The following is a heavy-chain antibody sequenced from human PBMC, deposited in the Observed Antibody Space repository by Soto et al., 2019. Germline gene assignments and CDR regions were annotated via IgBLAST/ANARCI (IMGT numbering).Heavy chain of an antibody. CDR3: ARDQEVHDSRGHKIRAMDV. CDR2: ISDSGTSM. D-gene: IGHD1-1*01. CDR1: GFPFSRYE. V-gene: IGHV3-48*03. J-gene: IGHJ6*02. Sequence: GWSLSLSCAASGFPFSRYEMNWVRQAPGKGLEWISYISDSGTSMYYTDSVKGRFAASRANAKNSLYLQMTSLRAEDTADYYCARDQEVHDSRGHKIRAMDVGGQGTTVTVSS.